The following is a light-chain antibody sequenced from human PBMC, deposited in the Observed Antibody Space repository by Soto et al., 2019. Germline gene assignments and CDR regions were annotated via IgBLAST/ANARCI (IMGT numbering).Light chain of an antibody. CDR2: WAS. J-gene: IGKJ4*01. V-gene: IGKV4-1*01. Sequence: DIVMTQSPDSLAVSLCERATINCKSSQSVLYSSNNKNYLAWYQQKPGQPPKLLISWASTRESGVPDRFSASGSGTDFTLTISSLQAEDVAVYYCQQYYTTLALTFGGGTKVDIK. CDR3: QQYYTTLALT. CDR1: QSVLYSSNNKNY.